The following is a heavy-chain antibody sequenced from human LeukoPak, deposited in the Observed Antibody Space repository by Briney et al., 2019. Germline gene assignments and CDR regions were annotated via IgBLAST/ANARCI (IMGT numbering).Heavy chain of an antibody. Sequence: GASVKVSCKASGYTFTSYGISWVRQAPGQGLEWMGWISAYNGNTNYAQKLQGRVTMTTDTSTSTAYMELRSLRSDDTAVYYCARDRFCSGGSCSNWFDPWGQGTLVTVSS. CDR1: GYTFTSYG. V-gene: IGHV1-18*01. CDR2: ISAYNGNT. J-gene: IGHJ5*02. CDR3: ARDRFCSGGSCSNWFDP. D-gene: IGHD2-15*01.